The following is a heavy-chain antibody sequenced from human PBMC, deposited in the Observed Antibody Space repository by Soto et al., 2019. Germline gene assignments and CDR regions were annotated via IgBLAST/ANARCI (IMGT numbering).Heavy chain of an antibody. Sequence: EEQLVESGGGLVQPGGSLRLSCAASGFTFSSYWMHWVRQAPGKGLVWVSRINPGGSITAYADSVKGRFTISRDNAKNTLYLQMNSVRGDDTAVYYCARVPTGKYGVWNYWGQGTLVTGSS. J-gene: IGHJ4*02. CDR1: GFTFSSYW. V-gene: IGHV3-74*01. D-gene: IGHD2-8*01. CDR2: INPGGSIT. CDR3: ARVPTGKYGVWNY.